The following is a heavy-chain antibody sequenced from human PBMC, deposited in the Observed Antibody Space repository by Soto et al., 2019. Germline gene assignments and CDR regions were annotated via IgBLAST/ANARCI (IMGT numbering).Heavy chain of an antibody. J-gene: IGHJ4*02. Sequence: QVPLQQWGAGLLKPSETLSLTCAVYGGSFSGYYWSWIRQPPGKGLEWIGEINHSGSTNYNPSLKSRVTISVDTSKNQFSLKLSSVTAADTAVYYCARTAYGSGLDYWGQGTLVTVSS. D-gene: IGHD3-10*01. CDR2: INHSGST. CDR3: ARTAYGSGLDY. CDR1: GGSFSGYY. V-gene: IGHV4-34*01.